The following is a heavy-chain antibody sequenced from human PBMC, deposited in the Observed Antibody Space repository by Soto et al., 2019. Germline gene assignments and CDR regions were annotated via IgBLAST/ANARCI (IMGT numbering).Heavy chain of an antibody. CDR2: IYYSGST. Sequence: NPSETLSLTCTVSGDSISSSTYFWGWVRQPPGKGLEWIGTIYYSGSTYYNPSLKSRVTISVDTSKNHFSLKLSSVTAADTAVYFCARHLGEGYFDYWGHGTLVTVSS. V-gene: IGHV4-39*01. CDR3: ARHLGEGYFDY. J-gene: IGHJ4*01. CDR1: GDSISSSTYF.